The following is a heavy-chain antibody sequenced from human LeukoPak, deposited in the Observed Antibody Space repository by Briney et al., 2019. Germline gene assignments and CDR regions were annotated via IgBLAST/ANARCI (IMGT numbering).Heavy chain of an antibody. V-gene: IGHV3-30*18. D-gene: IGHD5-12*01. CDR1: GFTFSSYG. CDR2: ISYDGSNK. CDR3: AKDIMSGYESLYYYYYGMDV. J-gene: IGHJ6*02. Sequence: GGPLRLSCAASGFTFSSYGMHWVRQAPGKGLEWVAVISYDGSNKYYADSVKGRFTISRDNSKNTLYLQMNSLRAEDTAVYYCAKDIMSGYESLYYYYYGMDVWGQGTTVTVSS.